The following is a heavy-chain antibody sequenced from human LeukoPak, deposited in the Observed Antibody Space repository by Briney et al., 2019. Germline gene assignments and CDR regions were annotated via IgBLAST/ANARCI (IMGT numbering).Heavy chain of an antibody. V-gene: IGHV4-59*01. CDR2: IYYRGST. CDR3: ARDHYGGNSFFDY. CDR1: GGSISSYY. D-gene: IGHD4-23*01. Sequence: SETLSLTCTVSGGSISSYYWSWIRQPPGKGLEWIGYIYYRGSTNYNPSLKSRVTISVDTSKNQFSLKLSSVTAADTAVYYCARDHYGGNSFFDYWGQGTLVTVSS. J-gene: IGHJ4*02.